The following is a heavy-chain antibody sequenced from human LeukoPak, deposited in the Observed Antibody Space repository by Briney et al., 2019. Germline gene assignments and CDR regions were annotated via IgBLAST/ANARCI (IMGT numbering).Heavy chain of an antibody. V-gene: IGHV3-23*01. J-gene: IGHJ4*02. CDR1: GFMFSDFA. Sequence: PGGSLRLSCVASGFMFSDFAMSWVRQAQGRGLEWVSGISDSGRGTYYRDLVKGCCIISRDNSKKTVYLQLNNLRVEDTALYFCARHDSFIPYWGQGMLVTVSS. CDR2: ISDSGRGT. CDR3: ARHDSFIPY. D-gene: IGHD5-18*01.